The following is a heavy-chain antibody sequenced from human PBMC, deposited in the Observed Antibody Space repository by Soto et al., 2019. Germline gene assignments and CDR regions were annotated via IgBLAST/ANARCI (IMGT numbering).Heavy chain of an antibody. CDR2: TYYRSKWYN. D-gene: IGHD3-3*01. CDR3: ARGRFNAFGI. J-gene: IGHJ3*02. V-gene: IGHV6-1*01. Sequence: QVPLQQSGPGLVKPSQTLSLTCAISGASVSSNSVAWNWIRQSPSRGLEWLGRTYYRSKWYNDYGVTVKGRITINPDTSKNQFSLQLNSVTPEDTAVYYCARGRFNAFGIWGQGTMVTVSS. CDR1: GASVSSNSVA.